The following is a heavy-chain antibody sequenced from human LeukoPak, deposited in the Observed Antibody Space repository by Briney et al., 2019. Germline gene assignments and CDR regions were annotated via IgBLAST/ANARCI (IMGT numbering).Heavy chain of an antibody. V-gene: IGHV3-74*03. CDR3: ARASSQWLVPY. J-gene: IGHJ4*02. D-gene: IGHD6-19*01. Sequence: GGSLRLSCAASGFTFSRYWMHWVRQAPGKGLMWVSRISPDGSTTLYADSVKGRFTVSRDNAKNSLYLQMNSLRAEDTAVYYCARASSQWLVPYWGQGTLVTVSS. CDR1: GFTFSRYW. CDR2: ISPDGSTT.